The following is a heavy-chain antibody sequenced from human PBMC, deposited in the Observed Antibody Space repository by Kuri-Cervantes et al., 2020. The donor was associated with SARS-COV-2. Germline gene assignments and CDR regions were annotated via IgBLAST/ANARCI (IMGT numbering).Heavy chain of an antibody. V-gene: IGHV4-34*01. Sequence: GSLRLSCAVYGGSFSGYHWTWIRQRPGKGLEWVGEINHGGSTNYNPSLKSRVTISVDTSKNQFSLKLSSVTAADTAVYYCARHPYYDFWSGYYTISWFDPWGQGTLVTVSS. CDR1: GGSFSGYH. D-gene: IGHD3-3*01. CDR3: ARHPYYDFWSGYYTISWFDP. J-gene: IGHJ5*02. CDR2: INHGGST.